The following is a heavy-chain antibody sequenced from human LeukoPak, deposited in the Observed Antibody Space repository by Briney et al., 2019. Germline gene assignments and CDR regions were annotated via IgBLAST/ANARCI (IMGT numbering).Heavy chain of an antibody. CDR1: CGSINNANW. CDR3: ARAPVATPSEFDY. CDR2: ISYSGNT. V-gene: IGHV4-31*11. D-gene: IGHD5-12*01. Sequence: PSGTLSLTCAVCCGSINNANWWSWIRQHPGKGLEWIGYISYSGNTYYNPSLKSRAAISADTPKNQFSLKLSSTTAADTAVYYCARAPVATPSEFDYWGQGTLVTVSS. J-gene: IGHJ4*02.